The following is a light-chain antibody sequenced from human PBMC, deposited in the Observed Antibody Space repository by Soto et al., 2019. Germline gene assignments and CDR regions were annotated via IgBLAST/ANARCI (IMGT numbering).Light chain of an antibody. CDR3: SSYRSTSTLWV. V-gene: IGLV2-14*01. CDR2: EVT. CDR1: SSDVGGYNY. J-gene: IGLJ1*01. Sequence: QSVLTQPASVSGSPGQSITISCTGTSSDVGGYNYVSWYQQHPGKAPKLMIYEVTNRPSGVSNRFSGSKSGNTASLTISGLQAEDEADYYCSSYRSTSTLWVFGTGTQLTVL.